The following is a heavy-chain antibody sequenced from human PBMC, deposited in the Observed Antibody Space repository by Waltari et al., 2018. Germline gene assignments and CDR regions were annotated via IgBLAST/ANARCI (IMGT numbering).Heavy chain of an antibody. J-gene: IGHJ6*03. CDR1: GESFSGLY. Sequence: QVRLQQWGTGLLKPSETLSLTCAVYGESFSGLYWSWIRQPPGKGLEWIGEIYHDGSTNYNPSLKGRVTMSVDTSKNQFSLNLRSVTAADTVVYYCARAPFGGYDYVGGTYRYFYYYMDVWGKGTTVAVSS. CDR2: IYHDGST. V-gene: IGHV4-34*01. D-gene: IGHD3-16*02. CDR3: ARAPFGGYDYVGGTYRYFYYYMDV.